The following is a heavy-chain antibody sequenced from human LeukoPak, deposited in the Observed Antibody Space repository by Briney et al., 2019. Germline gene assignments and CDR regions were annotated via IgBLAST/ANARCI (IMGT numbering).Heavy chain of an antibody. CDR1: GYTFTSYE. CDR3: ARGWEYSSSWYYYYYYYMDV. CDR2: MNPNSGNT. V-gene: IGHV1-8*01. D-gene: IGHD6-13*01. Sequence: GASVKVSCKASGYTFTSYEINWVRQATGQGLEWMGWMNPNSGNTGYAQKFQGRVTMTRNTSISTAYMELSSLRSGDTAVYYCARGWEYSSSWYYYYYYYMDVWGKGTTVTISS. J-gene: IGHJ6*03.